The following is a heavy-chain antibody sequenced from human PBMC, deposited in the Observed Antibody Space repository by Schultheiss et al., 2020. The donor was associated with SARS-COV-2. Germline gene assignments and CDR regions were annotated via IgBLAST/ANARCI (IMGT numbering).Heavy chain of an antibody. V-gene: IGHV3-30*18. CDR2: ISYDGSNK. J-gene: IGHJ6*02. D-gene: IGHD6-13*01. CDR3: AKGGQQLVRDYYYYGMDV. Sequence: GGSLRLSCAASGFTFSSYGMHWVRQAPGKGLEWVAVISYDGSNKYYADSVKGRFTISRDNSKNTLYLQMNSLRAEDTAVYYCAKGGQQLVRDYYYYGMDVWGQGTTVTVSS. CDR1: GFTFSSYG.